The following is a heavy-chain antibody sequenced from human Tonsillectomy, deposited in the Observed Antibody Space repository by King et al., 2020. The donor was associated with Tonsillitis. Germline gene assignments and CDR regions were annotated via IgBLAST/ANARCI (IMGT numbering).Heavy chain of an antibody. CDR3: DRADILTGYRPKYYYYGMDV. D-gene: IGHD3-9*01. Sequence: VQLVESGGGVVQPGGSLRLSCAASGFTFSNYGMNWVRQAPGKGLEWVAFIRNDGTNEYYADSVKGRFTIPRDNSKNTLYLQMNSLRAEDTAVYYCDRADILTGYRPKYYYYGMDVWGQGTTVTVSS. J-gene: IGHJ6*02. CDR2: IRNDGTNE. V-gene: IGHV3-30*02. CDR1: GFTFSNYG.